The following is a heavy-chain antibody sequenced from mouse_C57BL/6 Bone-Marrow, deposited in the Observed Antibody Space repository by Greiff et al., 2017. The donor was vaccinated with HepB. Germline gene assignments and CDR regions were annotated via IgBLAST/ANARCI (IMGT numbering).Heavy chain of an antibody. CDR2: ISDGGSYT. Sequence: EVKLMESGGGLVKPGGSLKLSCAASGFTFSSYAMSWVRQTPEKRLEWVATISDGGSYTYYPDNVKGRFTISRDNAKNNLYLQMSHLKSEDTAMYYCARGGGYYYGCEYWGQGTTLTVSS. CDR1: GFTFSSYA. D-gene: IGHD1-1*01. J-gene: IGHJ2*01. V-gene: IGHV5-4*03. CDR3: ARGGGYYYGCEY.